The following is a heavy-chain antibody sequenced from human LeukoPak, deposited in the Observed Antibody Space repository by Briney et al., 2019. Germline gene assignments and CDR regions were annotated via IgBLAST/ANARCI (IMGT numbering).Heavy chain of an antibody. CDR3: AASSGYWDY. J-gene: IGHJ4*02. CDR2: IYGGGST. CDR1: GFTFSDYD. V-gene: IGHV3-66*01. D-gene: IGHD3-22*01. Sequence: GGSLRLSCAASGFTFSDYDMSWVRQAPGKGLEWVSVIYGGGSTYYADSVEGRFTISRDNSKNTLYLQMNSLRAEDTAVYYCAASSGYWDYWGQGSLVTVSS.